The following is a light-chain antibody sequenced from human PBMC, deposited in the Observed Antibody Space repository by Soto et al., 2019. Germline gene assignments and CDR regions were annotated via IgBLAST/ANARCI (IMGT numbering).Light chain of an antibody. Sequence: EIVLTQSPGTLSLSPGERATLSCRATQSVSNSYLAWYQQKPGQAPRLLIYGASSRATGIPDRFSGSGSGTDFPLTISRLEPEDFAVYYCQQYGSSPGTFGQGNKVEIK. V-gene: IGKV3-20*01. CDR2: GAS. CDR3: QQYGSSPGT. CDR1: QSVSNSY. J-gene: IGKJ1*01.